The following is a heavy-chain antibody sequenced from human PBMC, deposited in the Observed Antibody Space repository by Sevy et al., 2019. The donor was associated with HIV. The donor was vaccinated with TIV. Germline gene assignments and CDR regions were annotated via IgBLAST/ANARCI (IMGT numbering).Heavy chain of an antibody. V-gene: IGHV3-30*04. CDR1: GFTFSDYS. CDR3: ALELKRLRSGFDA. D-gene: IGHD6-25*01. J-gene: IGHJ5*02. Sequence: GGSLRLSCAASGFTFSDYSIHWVRQAPGKGLEWVAVISHDGSNKYYPESVKSRFTISRDNSKNTVYLQMNSLRAEDTAVYYCALELKRLRSGFDAWGQGTLVTVSS. CDR2: ISHDGSNK.